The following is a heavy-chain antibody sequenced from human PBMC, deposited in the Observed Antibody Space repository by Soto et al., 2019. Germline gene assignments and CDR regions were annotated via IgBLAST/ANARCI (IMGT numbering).Heavy chain of an antibody. J-gene: IGHJ6*02. D-gene: IGHD6-13*01. CDR2: IWNDGNGY. CDR3: ARRQISHPTRGAASARGGMDV. V-gene: IGHV3-33*01. Sequence: GGSLRLSCAASGFTFKNYGMHWVRQAPGKGLEWVAVIWNDGNGYYYANSVKGRFTISRDNSKNTLYLQMSSLRVEDTAVYYCARRQISHPTRGAASARGGMDVWGQGTTVTVSS. CDR1: GFTFKNYG.